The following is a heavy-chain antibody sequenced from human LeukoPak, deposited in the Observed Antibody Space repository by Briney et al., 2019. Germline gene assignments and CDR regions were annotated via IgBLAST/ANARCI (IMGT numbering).Heavy chain of an antibody. J-gene: IGHJ4*02. Sequence: GGSLRLSCAASGFTFSSDWMHWIRQAPGKGLVWVSTIYGDGSATKYADSVKGRFTISRDNAKNTLYLQMNTLRVEDTAVYYCARDLYRGSDGWGLGTLVTVSS. CDR1: GFTFSSDW. D-gene: IGHD2-21*02. CDR2: IYGDGSAT. CDR3: ARDLYRGSDG. V-gene: IGHV3-74*01.